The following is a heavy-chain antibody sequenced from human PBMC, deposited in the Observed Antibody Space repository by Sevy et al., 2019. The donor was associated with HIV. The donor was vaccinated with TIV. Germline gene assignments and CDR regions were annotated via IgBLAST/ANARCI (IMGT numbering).Heavy chain of an antibody. CDR2: ISWNGGAI. D-gene: IGHD3-10*01. V-gene: IGHV3-9*01. CDR1: GFAFGDYT. Sequence: GGSLRLSCAASGFAFGDYTMHWVRQAPGKGLEWVSGISWNGGAIAYADAVKGLFAISRDDAKNSLYLQINGLRVEDTALYFCARGTTWAGIEDYWGQGTLVTVSS. CDR3: ARGTTWAGIEDY. J-gene: IGHJ4*02.